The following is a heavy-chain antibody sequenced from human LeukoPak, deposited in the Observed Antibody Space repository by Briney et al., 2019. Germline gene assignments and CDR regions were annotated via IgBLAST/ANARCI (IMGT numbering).Heavy chain of an antibody. J-gene: IGHJ3*02. V-gene: IGHV1-8*03. CDR3: ARVVIVLEAFDI. CDR2: MNPNSGNT. CDR1: GYTFTSYD. Sequence: GASVKVSCKASGYTFTSYDINWVRQATGQGLEWMGWMNPNSGNTGYAQKFQGRVTITRNTSISTAYMELSSLRSEDTAVYYCARVVIVLEAFDIWGQGTMVTVSS. D-gene: IGHD5-12*01.